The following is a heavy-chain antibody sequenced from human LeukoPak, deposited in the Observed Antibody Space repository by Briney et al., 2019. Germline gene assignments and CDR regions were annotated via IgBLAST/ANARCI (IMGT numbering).Heavy chain of an antibody. V-gene: IGHV4-39*01. Sequence: SETLSLTCTVSGGSISSSSYYWGWIRQPPGKGLEWIGSIYYSGSTYYNPSLKSRVTISVDTSKNQFSLKPSSVTAADTAVYYCARHDTVVTWGFDYWGQGTLVTVSS. D-gene: IGHD4-23*01. CDR3: ARHDTVVTWGFDY. CDR1: GGSISSSSYY. CDR2: IYYSGST. J-gene: IGHJ4*02.